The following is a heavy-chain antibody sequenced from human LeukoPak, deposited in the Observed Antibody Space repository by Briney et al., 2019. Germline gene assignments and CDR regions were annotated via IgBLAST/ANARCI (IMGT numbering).Heavy chain of an antibody. CDR1: GFTFSSYG. CDR2: ISGSGGST. D-gene: IGHD5-18*01. CDR3: AREGYSYGSSHHFDY. Sequence: GGSLRLSCAASGFTFSSYGMSWVRQAPGKGLEWVSAISGSGGSTYYADSVKGRFTISRDNSKNTLYLQMNSLRAEDTAVYYCAREGYSYGSSHHFDYWGQGTLVTVSS. V-gene: IGHV3-23*01. J-gene: IGHJ4*02.